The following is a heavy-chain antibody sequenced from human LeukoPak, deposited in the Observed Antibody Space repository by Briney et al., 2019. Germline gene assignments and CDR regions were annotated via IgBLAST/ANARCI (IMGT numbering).Heavy chain of an antibody. V-gene: IGHV4-61*09. CDR2: FYSSTRT. J-gene: IGHJ6*04. CDR1: GDSLTSGSRY. CDR3: ARCMSELDYGDYAYYYHMDV. Sequence: PSQTLSLTCTVSGDSLTSGSRYWSWILQPAGKGLEWIGHFYSSTRTTYNPSLESRVTISGDTAKNQFSLKLDSVTAADTAVYFCARCMSELDYGDYAYYYHMDVWGKGTTVTVSS. D-gene: IGHD4-17*01.